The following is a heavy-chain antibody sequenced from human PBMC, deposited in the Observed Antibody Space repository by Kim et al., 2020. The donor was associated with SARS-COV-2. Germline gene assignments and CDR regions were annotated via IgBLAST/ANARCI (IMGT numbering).Heavy chain of an antibody. CDR1: GFIFSKYA. CDR3: AKDPNSNGSPEDWLDP. D-gene: IGHD3-22*01. V-gene: IGHV3-23*01. CDR2: ISGSGDTT. Sequence: GGSLRLSCAASGFIFSKYAMSWVRQAPGKGLEWVSTISGSGDTTYFAGSLKGRFTISRVNSKNTLHLEMNTLRVDDTAGYYCAKDPNSNGSPEDWLDP. J-gene: IGHJ5*02.